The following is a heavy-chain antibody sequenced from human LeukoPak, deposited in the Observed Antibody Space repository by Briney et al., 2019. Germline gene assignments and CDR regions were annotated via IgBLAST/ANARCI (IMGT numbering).Heavy chain of an antibody. CDR3: AKDIFGGPYSSSPFDY. J-gene: IGHJ4*02. CDR2: ISSSSSYI. D-gene: IGHD6-6*01. CDR1: GFTFSSYS. V-gene: IGHV3-21*04. Sequence: GGSLRLSCAASGFTFSSYSMNWVRQAPGKGLEWVSSISSSSSYIYYADSVKGRFTISRDNAKNSLYLQMNSLRAEDTALYYCAKDIFGGPYSSSPFDYWGQGTLVTVSS.